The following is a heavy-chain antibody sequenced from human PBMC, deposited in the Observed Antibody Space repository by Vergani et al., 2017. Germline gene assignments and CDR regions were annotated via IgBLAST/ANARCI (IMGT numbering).Heavy chain of an antibody. CDR1: GYSFTSYW. D-gene: IGHD3-22*01. J-gene: IGHJ4*02. Sequence: EVQLVQSGAEVKKPGESLKISCKGSGYSFTSYWIAWVRQMPGKGLEWMGIIYPGDSDTRYSPSFQGQVTISADRSISTAYLQWRSLKASDTAMYYCARLVDSSGSQTTQFDYWGQGTLVTVSS. V-gene: IGHV5-51*03. CDR2: IYPGDSDT. CDR3: ARLVDSSGSQTTQFDY.